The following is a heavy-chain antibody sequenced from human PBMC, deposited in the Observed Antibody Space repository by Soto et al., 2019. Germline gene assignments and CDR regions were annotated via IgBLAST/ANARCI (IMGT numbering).Heavy chain of an antibody. D-gene: IGHD3-10*01. J-gene: IGHJ4*02. CDR3: ARDLSVGISLDY. V-gene: IGHV1-46*01. CDR2: INPSGGST. Sequence: ASVKVSCKASGYTFTIYYMHCVLQAPGQWLEWMGIINPSGGSTSYAQKFQGRVTMTRDTSTSTVYMELSSLRSEDTAVYYCARDLSVGISLDYWGQGTLVTVSS. CDR1: GYTFTIYY.